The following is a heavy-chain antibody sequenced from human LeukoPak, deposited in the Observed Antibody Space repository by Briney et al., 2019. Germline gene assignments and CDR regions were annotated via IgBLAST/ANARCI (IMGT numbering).Heavy chain of an antibody. V-gene: IGHV4-31*03. CDR1: GAYISSGNHY. Sequence: SETLSLTCSVSGAYISSGNHYWSWVRQHPGKGLEWIGYMSYTGSTYYNPSLESRLTMSVDTSKNQFSLKLNSVTAADTAVYFCARVVVSAALDLWGQGTLVTVSS. CDR3: ARVVVSAALDL. J-gene: IGHJ4*02. D-gene: IGHD2-21*02. CDR2: MSYTGST.